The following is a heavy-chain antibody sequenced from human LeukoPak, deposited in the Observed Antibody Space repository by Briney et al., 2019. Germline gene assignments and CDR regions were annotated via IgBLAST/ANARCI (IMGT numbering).Heavy chain of an antibody. D-gene: IGHD3-9*01. CDR2: IYSGGST. V-gene: IGHV3-66*01. CDR3: AKDPLRYFDWLDGMDV. Sequence: GGSLRLSCAASGFTVSSNYMSWVRQAPGKGLEWVSVIYSGGSTYYADSVKGRFTISRDNSKNTLYLQMNSLRAEDTAVYYCAKDPLRYFDWLDGMDVWGQGTTVTVSS. CDR1: GFTVSSNY. J-gene: IGHJ6*02.